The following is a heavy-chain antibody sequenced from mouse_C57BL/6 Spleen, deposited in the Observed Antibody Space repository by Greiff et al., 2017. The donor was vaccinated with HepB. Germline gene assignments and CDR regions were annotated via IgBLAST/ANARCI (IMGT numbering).Heavy chain of an antibody. J-gene: IGHJ1*03. CDR2: IHPNSGST. CDR3: ARVPVPFTSGSSPWYFDV. CDR1: GYTFTSYW. V-gene: IGHV1-64*01. Sequence: QVQLQQPGAELVKPGASVKLSCKASGYTFTSYWMHWVKQRPGQGLEWIGMIHPNSGSTNYNEKFKSKATLTVDKSSSTAYMQLSSLTSEDSAVYYCARVPVPFTSGSSPWYFDVWGTGTTVTVSS. D-gene: IGHD1-1*01.